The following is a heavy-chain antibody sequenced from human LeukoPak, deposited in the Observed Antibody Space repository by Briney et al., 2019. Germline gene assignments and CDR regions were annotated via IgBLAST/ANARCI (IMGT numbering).Heavy chain of an antibody. CDR1: GYTFTSYY. D-gene: IGHD3-22*01. CDR3: ASLAHFDGSTYYPDF. Sequence: GASVKVSCKASGYTFTSYYMHWVRQAPGQGLEWMGWINPNSGGTNYAQKFQGRVTMTRDTSISTAYMELSRLTSDDTAVYYCASLAHFDGSTYYPDFWGQGTLVTVSS. CDR2: INPNSGGT. V-gene: IGHV1-2*02. J-gene: IGHJ4*02.